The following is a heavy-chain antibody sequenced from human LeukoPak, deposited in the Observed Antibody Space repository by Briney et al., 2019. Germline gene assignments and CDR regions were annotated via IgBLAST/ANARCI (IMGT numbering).Heavy chain of an antibody. J-gene: IGHJ5*02. V-gene: IGHV4-4*07. CDR1: DGSISGYY. CDR2: IDTSGST. D-gene: IGHD6-13*01. Sequence: SETLSLTCTVSDGSISGYYWSWIRQPAGEGLEWIGRIDTSGSTNYNPSLKSRVTMSVDTSKNQFSLKLSSVTAADTAVYYCARGSSSWYHNWFDPWGQGTLVTVSS. CDR3: ARGSSSWYHNWFDP.